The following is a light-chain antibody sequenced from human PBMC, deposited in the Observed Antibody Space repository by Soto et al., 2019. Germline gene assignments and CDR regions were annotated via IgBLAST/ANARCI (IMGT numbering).Light chain of an antibody. V-gene: IGKV3-20*01. CDR1: QSVSSSY. CDR2: GAS. Sequence: EILLTQSPGTLSLSPGEISTLPRRASQSVSSSYLAWYQQKPGQAPRLLIYGASSRATGIPDRFSGSGSGTDFTLTISRLEPEDFAVYYCQHYGSSWTFGQGTKVDIK. J-gene: IGKJ1*01. CDR3: QHYGSSWT.